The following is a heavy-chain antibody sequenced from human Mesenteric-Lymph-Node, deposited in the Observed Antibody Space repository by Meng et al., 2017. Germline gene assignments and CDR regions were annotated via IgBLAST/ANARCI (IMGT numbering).Heavy chain of an antibody. CDR2: INPHTGGI. V-gene: IGHV1-2*06. CDR1: GYTFTVYH. D-gene: IGHD4-11*01. CDR3: AKIGSNHQFDL. J-gene: IGHJ4*02. Sequence: QVQLVQSGAEGQNPGASVKVSCKASGYTFTVYHMHWVRKAPGQGLEWMGRINPHTGGINYAQEFQGRVAMTRETSISTAYMELSRLRTDDTAVYYCAKIGSNHQFDLWGQGTLVTVSS.